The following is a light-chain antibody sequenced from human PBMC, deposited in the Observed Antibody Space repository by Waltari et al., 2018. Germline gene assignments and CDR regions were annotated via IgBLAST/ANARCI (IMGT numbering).Light chain of an antibody. CDR2: QDG. CDR1: ELGDKY. Sequence: SYELTQPPSVSVSPGQTASITCSGDELGDKYVYWYQQKPGQSPMLVIYQDGERPSGIPERFSGSNSGNTATLTISGTQAMDEADYYCQAWDTSTVVFGGGTELTVL. V-gene: IGLV3-1*01. J-gene: IGLJ2*01. CDR3: QAWDTSTVV.